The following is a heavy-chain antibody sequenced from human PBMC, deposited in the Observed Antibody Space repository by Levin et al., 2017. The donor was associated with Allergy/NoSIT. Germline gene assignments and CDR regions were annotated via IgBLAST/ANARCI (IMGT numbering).Heavy chain of an antibody. CDR2: ILNDGTT. CDR1: AFIFRNYY. D-gene: IGHD2-2*01. V-gene: IGHV3-74*01. J-gene: IGHJ4*02. CDR3: ARGGCDRTSCLDH. Sequence: GESLKISCTASAFIFRNYYMHWVRQAPGMGLVWVSNILNDGTTNYADSVKGRFTISRDNAKNTLYLQMNSLGEEDTAVYFCARGGCDRTSCLDHWGQGILVTVSS.